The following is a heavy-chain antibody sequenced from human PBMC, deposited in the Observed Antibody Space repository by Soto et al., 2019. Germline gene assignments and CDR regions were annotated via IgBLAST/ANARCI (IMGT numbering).Heavy chain of an antibody. CDR3: ARHGGSYSFDS. J-gene: IGHJ4*02. V-gene: IGHV4-59*08. CDR1: GGSTSSYY. Sequence: QVQLQESGPGLVKPSETLSLTCTVTGGSTSSYYWSWLRQPPGKGLEWIGYNSYSGSTDYNPSLKSRVTISVETSKNQFSLKLSSATAADTAVYYCARHGGSYSFDSWGQGTLVTVSS. D-gene: IGHD1-26*01. CDR2: NSYSGST.